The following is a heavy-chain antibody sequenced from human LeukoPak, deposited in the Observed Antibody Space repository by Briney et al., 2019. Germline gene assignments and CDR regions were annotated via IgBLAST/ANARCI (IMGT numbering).Heavy chain of an antibody. CDR1: GGSISSSSYY. V-gene: IGHV4-39*07. J-gene: IGHJ5*02. Sequence: SETLSLTCTVSGGSISSSSYYWGWIRQPPGKGLEWIGSIYYSGSTYYNPSLKSRVTISVDTSKNQFSLKLSSVTAADTAVYYCARLSTVTNNFDPWGQGTLVTVSS. D-gene: IGHD4-17*01. CDR3: ARLSTVTNNFDP. CDR2: IYYSGST.